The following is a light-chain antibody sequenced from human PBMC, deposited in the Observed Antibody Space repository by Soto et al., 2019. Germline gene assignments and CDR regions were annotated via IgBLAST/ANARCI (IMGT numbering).Light chain of an antibody. J-gene: IGKJ1*01. V-gene: IGKV3-20*01. Sequence: EIVLTQSPGTLSLSPGERATLSCRASQNISSDYLAWYQRKPGQAPSLLIQRASSRATGTPDRFSGSGSGTDFTLTISRLEPGDFAGYYCHQYHSSPRTFGQGTKVELK. CDR3: HQYHSSPRT. CDR2: RAS. CDR1: QNISSDY.